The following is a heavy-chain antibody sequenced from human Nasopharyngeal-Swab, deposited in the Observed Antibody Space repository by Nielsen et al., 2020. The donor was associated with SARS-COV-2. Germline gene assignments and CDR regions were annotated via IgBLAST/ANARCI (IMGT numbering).Heavy chain of an antibody. V-gene: IGHV3-21*01. CDR2: ISSSSGSI. CDR3: ARPGRGYYYYYYMDV. J-gene: IGHJ6*03. Sequence: GESLKIPCAASGFTFSSYSMNLVRQAPGKGLEWVSSISSSSGSIFYADSVKGRFTISRDNAKNSLYLQMDSLRVEDTAVYYCARPGRGYYYYYYMDVWGKGTTVTVSS. CDR1: GFTFSSYS.